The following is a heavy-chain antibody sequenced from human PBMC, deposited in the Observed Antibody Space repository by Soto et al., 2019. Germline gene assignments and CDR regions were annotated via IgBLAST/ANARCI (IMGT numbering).Heavy chain of an antibody. V-gene: IGHV3-21*01. Sequence: LRLSCAASGFTFSSDSMNWVRQAPGKGLEWVSSISSSSSYIYYADSVKGRFTISRDNAKNSLYLQMNSLRAEDTAVYYCARGPEYSVPFDYWGQGTLVTVSS. J-gene: IGHJ4*02. CDR2: ISSSSSYI. CDR3: ARGPEYSVPFDY. CDR1: GFTFSSDS. D-gene: IGHD6-6*01.